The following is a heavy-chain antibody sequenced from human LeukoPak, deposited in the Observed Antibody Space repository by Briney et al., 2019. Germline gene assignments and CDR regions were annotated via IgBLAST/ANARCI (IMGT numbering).Heavy chain of an antibody. Sequence: ASVKVSCKASGYTFTSYGISWVRQAPGQGLEWMGWISAYNGNTNYAQKLQGRVTMTTDTSTSTAYMELRSLRSDDTAVYYCARDGGAFITMIVVPYDYWGQGTLVTVSS. J-gene: IGHJ4*02. CDR1: GYTFTSYG. CDR2: ISAYNGNT. D-gene: IGHD3-22*01. CDR3: ARDGGAFITMIVVPYDY. V-gene: IGHV1-18*01.